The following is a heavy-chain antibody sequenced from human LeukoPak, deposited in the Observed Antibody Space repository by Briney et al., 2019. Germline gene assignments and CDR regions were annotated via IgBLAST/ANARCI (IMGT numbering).Heavy chain of an antibody. J-gene: IGHJ6*02. CDR3: AKDLGRGFRYSSGTSRVGEFFGMDV. D-gene: IGHD3-10*01. V-gene: IGHV3-23*01. CDR1: GFTFSSYA. Sequence: GGSLRLSCAASGFTFSSYAIKWVRQAPGRGPECVSVISGGGGSTYYPDSVTGRFNISRDNAKNTVTLVMNSLRAEDTAVYYCAKDLGRGFRYSSGTSRVGEFFGMDVWGQGTMVTVSS. CDR2: ISGGGGST.